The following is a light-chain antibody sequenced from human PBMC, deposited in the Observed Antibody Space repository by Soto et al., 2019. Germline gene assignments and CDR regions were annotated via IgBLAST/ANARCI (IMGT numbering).Light chain of an antibody. J-gene: IGKJ5*01. CDR1: QSVSSNY. CDR2: VAS. V-gene: IGKV3-20*01. Sequence: EIVLTQSPGTLSLSPGERATLSCRASQSVSSNYLAWYQQKPGQAPRLLIYVASNRATGIPDRFSGSGSGTDFTLTISRLETEDFAVYYCQQYGSSPATFGQGTRLEIK. CDR3: QQYGSSPAT.